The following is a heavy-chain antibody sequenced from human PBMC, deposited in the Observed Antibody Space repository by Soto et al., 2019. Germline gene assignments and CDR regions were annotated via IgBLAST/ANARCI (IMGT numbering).Heavy chain of an antibody. V-gene: IGHV3-48*03. CDR1: GFTFSSYE. D-gene: IGHD4-17*01. CDR3: ARNGNDYGDYEIPYYFDY. J-gene: IGHJ4*02. CDR2: ISSSGSTI. Sequence: EVQLVESGGGLVQPGGSLRLSCAASGFTFSSYEMNWVRQAPGKGLEWVSYISSSGSTIYYADSVKGRFTISRDNAKNSLYLQMNSLRAEDTAVYYCARNGNDYGDYEIPYYFDYWGQGTLVTVSS.